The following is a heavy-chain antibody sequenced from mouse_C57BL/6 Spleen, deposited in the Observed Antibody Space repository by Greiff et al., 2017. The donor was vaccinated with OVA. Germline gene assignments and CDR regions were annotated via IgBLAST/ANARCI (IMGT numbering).Heavy chain of an antibody. CDR2: IDPETGGT. V-gene: IGHV1-15*01. CDR3: TKGSNYYAMDY. D-gene: IGHD2-5*01. CDR1: GYTFTDYE. Sequence: VKLQESGAELVRPGASVTLSCKASGYTFTDYEMRWVKQTPVHGLEWIGAIDPETGGTAYNQKFKGKAILTADKSSSTAYMELRSLTSEDSAVYYCTKGSNYYAMDYWGQGTSVTVSS. J-gene: IGHJ4*01.